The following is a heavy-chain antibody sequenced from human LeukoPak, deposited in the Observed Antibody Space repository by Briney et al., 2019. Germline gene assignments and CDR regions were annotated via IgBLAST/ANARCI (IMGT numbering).Heavy chain of an antibody. Sequence: GGSLRLSCGASGFTFDDYGMSWVRQAPGKGLEWVSAISGSGGSTYYADSVKGRFTISRDNSKNTLYLQMNSLRAEDTAVYYCAKGPHIVVVAAPFDYWGQGTLVTVSS. J-gene: IGHJ4*02. CDR1: GFTFDDYG. CDR2: ISGSGGST. V-gene: IGHV3-23*01. CDR3: AKGPHIVVVAAPFDY. D-gene: IGHD2-21*02.